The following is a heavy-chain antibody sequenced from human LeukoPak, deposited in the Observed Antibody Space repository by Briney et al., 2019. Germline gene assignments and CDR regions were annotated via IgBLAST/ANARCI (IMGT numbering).Heavy chain of an antibody. D-gene: IGHD3-22*01. Sequence: ASVKVSCKASGGPFSSYAISWVRQAPGQGLEWMGGIIHIFGTANYAQKFQGRVTITADESTSTAYMELRSLRSDDTAVDYCARDLPHYYYDNSGLHVFDIWGRGTMVTVSS. CDR2: IIHIFGTA. J-gene: IGHJ3*02. V-gene: IGHV1-69*13. CDR3: ARDLPHYYYDNSGLHVFDI. CDR1: GGPFSSYA.